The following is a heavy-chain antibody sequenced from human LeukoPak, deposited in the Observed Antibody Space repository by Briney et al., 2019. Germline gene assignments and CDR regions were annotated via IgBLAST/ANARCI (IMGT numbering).Heavy chain of an antibody. CDR2: IYYSGST. D-gene: IGHD3-22*01. J-gene: IGHJ4*02. V-gene: IGHV4-59*08. CDR3: ARHSSDSSGYLLDY. CDR1: NGSISYYY. Sequence: SETLSLTCTVSNGSISYYYWSWIRQPPGKGLEWIGYIYYSGSTNYNPSLKSRVTMSIDKSKNQFSLDLSSVTAADTAVHYCARHSSDSSGYLLDYWGQGTLVTVSS.